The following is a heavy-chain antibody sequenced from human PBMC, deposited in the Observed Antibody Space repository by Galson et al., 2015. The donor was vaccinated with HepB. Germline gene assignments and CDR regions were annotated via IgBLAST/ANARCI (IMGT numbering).Heavy chain of an antibody. CDR1: GFTFSSYS. D-gene: IGHD6-13*01. CDR2: ISSSSSTI. V-gene: IGHV3-48*01. CDR3: ASSYSSSWYFRDY. Sequence: SLRLSCAASGFTFSSYSMNWVRQAPGKGLEWVSYISSSSSTIYYADSVKGRFTISRDNAKNSLYLQMNSLRAEDTAVYYCASSYSSSWYFRDYWGQGTLVTVAA. J-gene: IGHJ4*02.